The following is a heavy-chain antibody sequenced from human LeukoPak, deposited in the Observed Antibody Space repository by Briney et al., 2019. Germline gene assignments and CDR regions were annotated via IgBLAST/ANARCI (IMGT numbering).Heavy chain of an antibody. V-gene: IGHV4-31*03. CDR1: GVSISSGGYY. J-gene: IGHJ4*02. Sequence: PSETLPLTCTVSGVSISSGGYYWSWIRQHPGKGLEWIGYIYYSGSTYSNPSLKSRVTISVDTSKNQFSLNLSSVTAADTAVYYCARVLRRTTADYFDYWGQGTLVTVSS. CDR2: IYYSGST. D-gene: IGHD4-17*01. CDR3: ARVLRRTTADYFDY.